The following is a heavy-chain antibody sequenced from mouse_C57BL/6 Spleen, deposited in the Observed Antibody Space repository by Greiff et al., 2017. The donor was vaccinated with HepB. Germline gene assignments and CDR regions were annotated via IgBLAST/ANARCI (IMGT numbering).Heavy chain of an antibody. Sequence: VQLQQSGTELVKPGASVKLSCKASGYTFTSYWMHWVKQRPGQGLEWIGNINPSNGGTNYNEKFKSKATLTVDKSSSTAYMQRSSLTSEDSAVYYCARDDGYYDYAMDYWGQGTSVTVSS. CDR2: INPSNGGT. D-gene: IGHD2-3*01. J-gene: IGHJ4*01. CDR1: GYTFTSYW. V-gene: IGHV1-53*01. CDR3: ARDDGYYDYAMDY.